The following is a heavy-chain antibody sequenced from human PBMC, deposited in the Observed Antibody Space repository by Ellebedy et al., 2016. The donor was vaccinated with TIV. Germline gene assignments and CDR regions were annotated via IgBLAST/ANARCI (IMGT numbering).Heavy chain of an antibody. Sequence: PGGSLRLSCAASGFTFSDYRMSWVRQAPGKGLEWVANIKQDGSEKYYVDSVKGRFTISRDDAQNSLYLQMNSLTAEDTAFYYCARDKREGGFGVWGQGTLVTVSS. CDR3: ARDKREGGFGV. CDR2: IKQDGSEK. V-gene: IGHV3-7*01. D-gene: IGHD3-3*01. J-gene: IGHJ4*02. CDR1: GFTFSDYR.